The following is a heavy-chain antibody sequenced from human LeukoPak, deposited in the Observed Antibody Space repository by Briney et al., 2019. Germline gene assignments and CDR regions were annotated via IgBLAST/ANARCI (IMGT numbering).Heavy chain of an antibody. Sequence: SQTLSLTCTVSGGSISSGGYYWSWIRQHPGKGLEWIGYIYYSGSTYYNPSLKSRVTISVDTSKNQFSLKLSSVTAADTAVYYCARDRHTHDHGDWIDAFDIWGQGTMVTVSS. J-gene: IGHJ3*02. CDR2: IYYSGST. CDR3: ARDRHTHDHGDWIDAFDI. CDR1: GGSISSGGYY. D-gene: IGHD4-17*01. V-gene: IGHV4-31*03.